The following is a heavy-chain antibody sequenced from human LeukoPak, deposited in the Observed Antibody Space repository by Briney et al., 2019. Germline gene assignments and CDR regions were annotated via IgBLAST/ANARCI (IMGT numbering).Heavy chain of an antibody. CDR2: ISAYNGNT. CDR1: GYTFTSYG. D-gene: IGHD3-22*01. J-gene: IGHJ4*02. CDR3: AKGKYYDSSGYWDY. Sequence: ASVKVSCKASGYTFTSYGISWVRQAPGQGLEWMGWISAYNGNTNYAQKLQGRVTMTTDTSTSTAYMELRSLRSDDTAVYYCAKGKYYDSSGYWDYWGQGTLVTVSS. V-gene: IGHV1-18*01.